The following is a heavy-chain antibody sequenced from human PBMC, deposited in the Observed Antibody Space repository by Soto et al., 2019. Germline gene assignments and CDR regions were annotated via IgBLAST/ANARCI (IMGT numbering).Heavy chain of an antibody. CDR3: AKDLLVGARNLGLFDY. J-gene: IGHJ4*02. V-gene: IGHV3-30*18. CDR2: ISYDGSNK. CDR1: GFTFGSNG. Sequence: GSQNRSCAAPGFTFGSNGMGWVRYAPGKGLEWVEVISYDGSNKYYADSVKGRFTISRDNSKNTLYLQMNSLRAEDTAVYYCAKDLLVGARNLGLFDYWGQGTLVNVSS. D-gene: IGHD1-26*01.